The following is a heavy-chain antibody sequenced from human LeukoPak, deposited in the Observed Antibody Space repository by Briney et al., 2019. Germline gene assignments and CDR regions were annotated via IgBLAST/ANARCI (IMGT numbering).Heavy chain of an antibody. V-gene: IGHV3-33*01. CDR1: GFTFSSYG. CDR2: IWYDGSNK. CDR3: ARDRRSSWYFFDY. Sequence: GRSLRLSCAASGFTFSSYGMHWVRQAPGKGLEWVAVIWYDGSNKYYADSVKGRFTISRDNSKNTLYLQMNSLRAEDTAVYYCARDRRSSWYFFDYWGQGTPVTVSS. J-gene: IGHJ4*02. D-gene: IGHD6-13*01.